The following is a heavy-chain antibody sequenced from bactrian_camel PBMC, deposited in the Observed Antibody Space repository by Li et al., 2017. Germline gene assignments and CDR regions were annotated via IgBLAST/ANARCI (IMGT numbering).Heavy chain of an antibody. CDR3: ATTRSYPSDNDYLRCGRFGF. CDR1: GDTGSTHC. D-gene: IGHD4*01. V-gene: IGHV3S53*01. J-gene: IGHJ6*01. CDR2: INVDGTT. Sequence: VQLVESGGGSVQAGGSLRLSCAASGDTGSTHCMGWIRQAPGKECELVSAINVDGTTKYGDSVKGRFAISQDNIKNTVYLQMVHLKPEDTAIYYCATTRSYPSDNDYLRCGRFGFFGQGTQVTVS.